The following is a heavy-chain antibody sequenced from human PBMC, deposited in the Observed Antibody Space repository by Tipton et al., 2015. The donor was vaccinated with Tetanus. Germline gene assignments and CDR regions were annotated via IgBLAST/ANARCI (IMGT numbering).Heavy chain of an antibody. J-gene: IGHJ6*02. CDR2: ISYDGSTE. CDR3: AKDRRAAGYYRGMDV. V-gene: IGHV3-30*18. D-gene: IGHD3-10*01. CDR1: GFTFSIYG. Sequence: SLRLSCAASGFTFSIYGMYWVRQAPGKGLEWVAFISYDGSTEYYAKSVKGRFTISRDNSKNTLYLEMSGLRAEDTAVYYCAKDRRAAGYYRGMDVWGQGTTVTVSS.